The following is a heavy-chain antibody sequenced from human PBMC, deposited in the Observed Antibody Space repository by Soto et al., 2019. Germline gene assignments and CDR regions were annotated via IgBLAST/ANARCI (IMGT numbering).Heavy chain of an antibody. CDR3: ARGVRIAARRDYYYYYMDV. J-gene: IGHJ6*03. V-gene: IGHV4-59*01. Sequence: SETLSLTCTVSGGSISSYYWSWIRQPPGKGLEWIGYIYYSGSTNYNPSLKSRVTISVDTSKNQFSLKLSSVTAADTAVYYCARGVRIAARRDYYYYYMDVWAKGPRSPSP. D-gene: IGHD6-6*01. CDR1: GGSISSYY. CDR2: IYYSGST.